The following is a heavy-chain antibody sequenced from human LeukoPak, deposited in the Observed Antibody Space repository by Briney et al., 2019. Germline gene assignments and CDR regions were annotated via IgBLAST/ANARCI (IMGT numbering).Heavy chain of an antibody. J-gene: IGHJ4*02. Sequence: SETLSLTCTVSGGSISSDYYYWTWIRQPAGRGLEWIGHIYTSGSTNYNPSLKSRVTISADTSKNHFSLKLSSATAADTAVYYCARYYDRNSYYSGDWGQGTLVTVSS. CDR2: IYTSGST. V-gene: IGHV4-61*09. CDR3: ARYYDRNSYYSGD. D-gene: IGHD3-22*01. CDR1: GGSISSDYYY.